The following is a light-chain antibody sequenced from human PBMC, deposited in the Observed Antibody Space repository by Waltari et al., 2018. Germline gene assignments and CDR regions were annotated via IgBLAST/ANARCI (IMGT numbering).Light chain of an antibody. Sequence: SSELSQPPSVSVSPGQTASIPRPGDALPKQYAFWYQQRPGQAPILLIYKDIERPSGIPERFSGSSSGTTVTLTISGVQAEDEDDYYCQSADSSASYKVFGGGTKLTVL. CDR3: QSADSSASYKV. CDR1: ALPKQY. CDR2: KDI. J-gene: IGLJ2*01. V-gene: IGLV3-25*03.